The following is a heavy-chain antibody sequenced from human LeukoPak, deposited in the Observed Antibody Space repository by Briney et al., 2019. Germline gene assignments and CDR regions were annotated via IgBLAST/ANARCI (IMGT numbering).Heavy chain of an antibody. V-gene: IGHV1-2*06. D-gene: IGHD2-2*02. Sequence: ASVKVSCKASGYTFTGYYIHWVRQAPGQGLEWMGRINPNSGGTNYAQKFQGRLTMTGDTSISTAYMELSSLRSDDTAVYYCARVCAWLGSSGRYTGYYYSMDVWGQGTTVTVSS. J-gene: IGHJ6*02. CDR2: INPNSGGT. CDR1: GYTFTGYY. CDR3: ARVCAWLGSSGRYTGYYYSMDV.